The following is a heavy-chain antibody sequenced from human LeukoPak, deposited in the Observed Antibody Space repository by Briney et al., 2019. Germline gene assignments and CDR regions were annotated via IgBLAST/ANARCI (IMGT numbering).Heavy chain of an antibody. Sequence: TGGSLRLSCAASGFTFRSFDMHWVRQAPGKGLEWVAVITYDGSNKDYADSVKGRFTISRDNSKNTLYLQMNSLRAEDTAVYYCVEGSYYDSSGSYYWGQGTLVTVSS. CDR3: VEGSYYDSSGSYY. V-gene: IGHV3-30*03. J-gene: IGHJ4*02. CDR2: ITYDGSNK. CDR1: GFTFRSFD. D-gene: IGHD3-22*01.